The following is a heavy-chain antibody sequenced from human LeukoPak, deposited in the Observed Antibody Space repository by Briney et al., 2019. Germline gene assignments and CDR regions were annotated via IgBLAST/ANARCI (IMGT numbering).Heavy chain of an antibody. CDR1: GGTFSSYA. CDR3: ATRGCSSTSCYIGAFDI. CDR2: IIPILGIA. J-gene: IGHJ3*02. D-gene: IGHD2-2*02. Sequence: GASVKVSCKASGGTFSSYAISWVRQAPGQGLEWMGRIIPILGIANYAQKFQGRVTMTEDTSTDTAYMELSSLRSEDTAVYYCATRGCSSTSCYIGAFDIWGQGTMVTVSS. V-gene: IGHV1-69*04.